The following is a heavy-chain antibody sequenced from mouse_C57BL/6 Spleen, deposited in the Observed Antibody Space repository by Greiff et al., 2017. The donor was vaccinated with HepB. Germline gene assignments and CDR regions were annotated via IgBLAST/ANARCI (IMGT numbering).Heavy chain of an antibody. CDR2: ISSGGSYT. Sequence: EVQLVESGGDLVKPGGSLKLSCAASGFTFSSYGMSWVRQTPDKRLEWVATISSGGSYTYYPASVKGRFTISRDNAKNTLYLQMSSLKSEDTAMYYWASDYDEYYFDYWGQGTTLTVSS. CDR3: ASDYDEYYFDY. V-gene: IGHV5-6*01. CDR1: GFTFSSYG. D-gene: IGHD2-4*01. J-gene: IGHJ2*01.